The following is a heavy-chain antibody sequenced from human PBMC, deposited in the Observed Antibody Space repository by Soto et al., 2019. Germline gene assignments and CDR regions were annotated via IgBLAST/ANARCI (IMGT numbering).Heavy chain of an antibody. CDR3: TRDPSGAHYDFWSGYYDAFDI. CDR2: IRSKAYGGTT. Sequence: PGGSLRLSCTAFGFNFGDYAMSWFRQAPGKGLEWGGFIRSKAYGGTTEYAASVKGRFTISRDDSKSIAYLQMNSLKTEDTAVYYCTRDPSGAHYDFWSGYYDAFDIWGQGTMVTVSS. CDR1: GFNFGDYA. D-gene: IGHD3-3*01. J-gene: IGHJ3*02. V-gene: IGHV3-49*03.